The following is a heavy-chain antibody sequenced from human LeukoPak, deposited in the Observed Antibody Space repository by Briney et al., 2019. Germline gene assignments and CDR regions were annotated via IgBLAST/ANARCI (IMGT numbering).Heavy chain of an antibody. J-gene: IGHJ4*02. V-gene: IGHV3-23*01. Sequence: PGGSLRLSCTASGFNFSSLAMTWVRQAPGKGLEWVSTIRNNGDTTYNADSVKGRFAISRDNSKNTLYLELNSLRVEDTATFYCAKGQELDDGVFDSWGQGTMVTVSS. CDR3: AKGQELDDGVFDS. CDR1: GFNFSSLA. CDR2: IRNNGDTT. D-gene: IGHD1-1*01.